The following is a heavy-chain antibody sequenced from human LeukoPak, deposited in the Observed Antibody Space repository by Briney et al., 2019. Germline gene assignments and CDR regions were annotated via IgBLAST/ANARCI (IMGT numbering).Heavy chain of an antibody. CDR3: ARAKGIAAAEFDY. D-gene: IGHD6-13*01. J-gene: IGHJ4*02. V-gene: IGHV3-20*01. Sequence: GGSLRLSCAASGFTFDDYGMSWVRRAPGKGLEWVSGINWNGGSTGYADSVKGRFTISRDNAKNSLYLQMNSLRAEDTALYHCARAKGIAAAEFDYWGQGTLVTVSS. CDR2: INWNGGST. CDR1: GFTFDDYG.